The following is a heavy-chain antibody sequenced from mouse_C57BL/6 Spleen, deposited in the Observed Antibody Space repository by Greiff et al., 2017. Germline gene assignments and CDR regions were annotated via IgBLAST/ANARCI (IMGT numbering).Heavy chain of an antibody. CDR1: GFNIKDDY. Sequence: VQLLQSGAELVRPGASVKLSCTASGFNIKDDYMNWVKQRPEQGLAWIGWIDPENGDTEYDSKFQGKATMTADTSSNTAYLQLSSRTSEDTAVYYCTTEDYGSLDYWGQGTTLTVSS. J-gene: IGHJ2*01. CDR3: TTEDYGSLDY. CDR2: IDPENGDT. D-gene: IGHD1-1*01. V-gene: IGHV14-4*01.